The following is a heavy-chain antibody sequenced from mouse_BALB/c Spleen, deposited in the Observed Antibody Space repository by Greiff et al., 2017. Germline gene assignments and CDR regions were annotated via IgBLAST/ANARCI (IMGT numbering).Heavy chain of an antibody. J-gene: IGHJ3*01. D-gene: IGHD2-4*01. CDR2: IYPGDGDT. CDR1: GYTFTSYW. V-gene: IGHV1-87*01. Sequence: VQLQQSGAELARPGASVKLSCKASGYTFTSYWMQWVKQRPGQGLEWIGAIYPGDGDTRYTQKFKGKATLTADKSSSTAYMQLSSLASEDSAVYYCARQGRSTMITPFAYWGQGTLVTVSA. CDR3: ARQGRSTMITPFAY.